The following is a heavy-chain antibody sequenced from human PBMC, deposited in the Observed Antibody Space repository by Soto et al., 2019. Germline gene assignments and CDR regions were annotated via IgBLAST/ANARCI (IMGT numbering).Heavy chain of an antibody. J-gene: IGHJ6*02. CDR3: AGDSSWYKFFYYTGMDV. Sequence: SETLSLTCTVSGGSISSGGYYWSWIRQHPGKGLEWIGYIYYSGSTYYNPSLKSRVTISVDTSKNQFSLKLSSVTAADTAVYYCAGDSSWYKFFYYTGMDVWGQGTTVTVSS. CDR1: GGSISSGGYY. D-gene: IGHD6-13*01. CDR2: IYYSGST. V-gene: IGHV4-31*03.